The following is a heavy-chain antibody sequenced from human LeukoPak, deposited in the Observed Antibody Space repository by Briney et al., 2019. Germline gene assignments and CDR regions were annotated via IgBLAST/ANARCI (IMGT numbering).Heavy chain of an antibody. CDR3: AKDPTSDILTGYYDA. Sequence: GGSLRLSCTASGFIFRSFGMHWVRQAPGKGLEWVAFIEHDGNDKKYADSVNGRFTVSRDNSKNTLYLQMNSLRAEDTAVYYCAKDPTSDILTGYYDAWGQGTLVTVSS. J-gene: IGHJ5*02. CDR2: IEHDGNDK. CDR1: GFIFRSFG. D-gene: IGHD3-9*01. V-gene: IGHV3-30*02.